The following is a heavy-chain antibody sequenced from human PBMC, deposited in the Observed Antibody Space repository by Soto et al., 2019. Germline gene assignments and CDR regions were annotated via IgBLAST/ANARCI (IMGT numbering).Heavy chain of an antibody. V-gene: IGHV4-39*01. CDR2: IYYSGST. CDR1: GGSISSSSYY. J-gene: IGHJ4*02. CDR3: TIRYFDWSLGRKSYYFDY. D-gene: IGHD3-9*01. Sequence: PSETLSLTCAVSGGSISSSSYYWGWIRQPPGKGLEWIGSIYYSGSTYYNTSLKSRVTISVDTSKNQFSLKLSSVTAADTAVYYCTIRYFDWSLGRKSYYFDYWGQGTLVTVSS.